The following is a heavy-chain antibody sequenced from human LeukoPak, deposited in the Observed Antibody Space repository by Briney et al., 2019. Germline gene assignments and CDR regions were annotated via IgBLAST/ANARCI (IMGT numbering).Heavy chain of an antibody. D-gene: IGHD4-17*01. CDR2: IYPNSGGT. CDR3: ARGWDDYGP. V-gene: IGHV1-2*02. Sequence: GASVKVSCQASGYTFTGYYMHWVRQVPGQGLEWMGWIYPNSGGTNYAQKFQGRVTMTRDTSISTAYMELSRLRSDDTAVYYCARGWDDYGPWGQGTLVTVSS. J-gene: IGHJ4*02. CDR1: GYTFTGYY.